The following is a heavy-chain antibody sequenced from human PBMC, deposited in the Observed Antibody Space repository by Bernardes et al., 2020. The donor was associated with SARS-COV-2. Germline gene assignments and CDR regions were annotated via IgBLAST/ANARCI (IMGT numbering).Heavy chain of an antibody. D-gene: IGHD5-18*01. J-gene: IGHJ4*02. V-gene: IGHV3-48*03. CDR2: TSSGGSSGTTI. Sequence: GSLRLSCAASGFTFSSYEMNWVRQAPGKGLEWVSYTSSGGSSGTTIYYADSVKGRFTISRDNAKNSLYLQMNSLRDEDTAVYYCARRGYTYDKFDYWGQGILVTVSS. CDR3: ARRGYTYDKFDY. CDR1: GFTFSSYE.